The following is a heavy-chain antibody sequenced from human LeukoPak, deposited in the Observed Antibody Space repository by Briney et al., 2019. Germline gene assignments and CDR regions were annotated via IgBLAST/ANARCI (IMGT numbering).Heavy chain of an antibody. J-gene: IGHJ1*01. D-gene: IGHD6-6*01. V-gene: IGHV1-69*13. CDR3: FYSSSLHFQH. CDR1: GGTFSSYA. Sequence: VASVKVSCKASGGTFSSYAISWVRQAPGQGPEWMGGIIPIFGTANYAQKFQGRVTITADESTSTAYMELSSLRSEDTAVYYCFYSSSLHFQHWGQGTLVTVSS. CDR2: IIPIFGTA.